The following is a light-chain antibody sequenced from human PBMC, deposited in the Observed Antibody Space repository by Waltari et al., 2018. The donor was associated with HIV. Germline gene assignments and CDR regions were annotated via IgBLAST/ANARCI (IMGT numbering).Light chain of an antibody. CDR1: SLRRSY. J-gene: IGLJ3*02. CDR2: SEN. V-gene: IGLV3-19*01. CDR3: CSRGNNGNHLV. Sequence: SELTQDPAVSVALGQTVKITCQGDSLRRSYASWYQQTPGPAPVIVIYSENHRPSRIPDRFSGSSSGNTASLTITGSQAEDEAHYYCCSRGNNGNHLVFGGGTKLTVL.